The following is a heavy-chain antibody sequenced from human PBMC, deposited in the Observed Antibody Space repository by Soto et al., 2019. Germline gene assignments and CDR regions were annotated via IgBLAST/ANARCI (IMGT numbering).Heavy chain of an antibody. CDR1: GFTFSVYS. Sequence: QLVESGGGLVKPGESLRLSCAASGFTFSVYSMSWVRQAPGKGLEWVSSISSTTNYIYYADSMKGRFTVSRDNAKNSVYLEMNSLSAEDTAVYYCARESEDLTSNFDYWGQGTLVTVSS. CDR3: ARESEDLTSNFDY. V-gene: IGHV3-21*01. CDR2: ISSTTNYI. J-gene: IGHJ4*02.